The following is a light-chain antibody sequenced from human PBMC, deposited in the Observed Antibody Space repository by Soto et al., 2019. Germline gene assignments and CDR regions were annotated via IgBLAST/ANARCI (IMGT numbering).Light chain of an antibody. CDR2: DVS. Sequence: QSVLTQPASVSGSPGQSITISCHGTSSDVGGYNYVSWYQQHPGKAPKLMIYDVSNRPSGVSNRFSGSKSGNTASLTISGLQAEDEADYYCSSYTSSSTLYVFGTGTKVTVL. CDR1: SSDVGGYNY. V-gene: IGLV2-14*01. CDR3: SSYTSSSTLYV. J-gene: IGLJ1*01.